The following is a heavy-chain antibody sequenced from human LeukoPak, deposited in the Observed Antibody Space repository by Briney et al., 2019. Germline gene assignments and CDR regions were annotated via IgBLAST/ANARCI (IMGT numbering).Heavy chain of an antibody. CDR3: ARDPDCDSTSCYIGPYNWFDP. Sequence: PGGSLRLSCVASGFTFSSYWMHWVRQDPRKGLVWVSRINGDGRNINYADSVRGRFTISRDNAKNTLYLQMNSLRAEDTAVYYCARDPDCDSTSCYIGPYNWFDPWGQGTLVTVSS. CDR1: GFTFSSYW. V-gene: IGHV3-74*01. CDR2: INGDGRNI. D-gene: IGHD2-2*02. J-gene: IGHJ5*02.